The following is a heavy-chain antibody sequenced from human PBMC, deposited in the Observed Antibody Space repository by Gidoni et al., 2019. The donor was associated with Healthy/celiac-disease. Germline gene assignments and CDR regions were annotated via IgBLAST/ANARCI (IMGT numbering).Heavy chain of an antibody. CDR2: IGWNSGSI. CDR1: GFTFEDYA. D-gene: IGHD5-18*01. J-gene: IGHJ1*01. V-gene: IGHV3-9*01. CDR3: AKDMGYAGPAGYFQH. Sequence: EVQLVESGGGLVQPGRALRLSCAASGFTFEDYAMHWVRQAPGKGREWVSGIGWNSGSIGYADSVMCRFTISRGNAKNSLYLQMNSLRAEDTALYYCAKDMGYAGPAGYFQHWGQGTLVTVSS.